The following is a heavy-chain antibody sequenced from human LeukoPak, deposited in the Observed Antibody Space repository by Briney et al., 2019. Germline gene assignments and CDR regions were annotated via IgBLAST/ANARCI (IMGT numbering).Heavy chain of an antibody. V-gene: IGHV1-46*01. J-gene: IGHJ6*03. CDR2: INPSGGST. Sequence: GASVKVSCKASGYTFTSYYMHWVRQAPGQGLEWMGIINPSGGSTSYAQKFQGRVTMTRDTSTSTVYMELSSLRSEDTAVYYCARDPHGDYYMDVWGKGTTVTISS. D-gene: IGHD4-17*01. CDR1: GYTFTSYY. CDR3: ARDPHGDYYMDV.